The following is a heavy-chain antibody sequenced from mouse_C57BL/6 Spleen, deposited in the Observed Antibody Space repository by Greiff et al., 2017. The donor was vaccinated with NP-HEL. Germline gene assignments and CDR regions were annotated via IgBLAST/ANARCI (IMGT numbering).Heavy chain of an antibody. V-gene: IGHV1-42*01. CDR3: ARGGGTSYYYAMDY. J-gene: IGHJ4*01. CDR2: INPSTGGT. CDR1: GYSFTGYY. Sequence: EVQLQQSGPELVKPGASVKISCKASGYSFTGYYMNWVKQSPEKSLEWIGEINPSTGGTTYNQKFKAKATLTVDKSSSTAYMKLKSLTSEDSAVYYCARGGGTSYYYAMDYWGQGTSVTVSS. D-gene: IGHD5-1*01.